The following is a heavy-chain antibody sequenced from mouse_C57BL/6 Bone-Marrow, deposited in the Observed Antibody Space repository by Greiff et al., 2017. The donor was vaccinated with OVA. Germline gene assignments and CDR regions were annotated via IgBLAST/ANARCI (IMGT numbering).Heavy chain of an antibody. D-gene: IGHD1-1*01. V-gene: IGHV5-9*01. J-gene: IGHJ4*01. CDR2: ISGGGGNT. CDR1: GFTFSSYT. CDR3: ARQRTAYYYGSSPMDY. Sequence: EVMLVESGGGLVKPGGSLKLSCAASGFTFSSYTMSWVRQTPEKRLEWVATISGGGGNTYYPDSVKGRFTISRDNAKNTLYLQMSSLRSEDTALYYCARQRTAYYYGSSPMDYWGQGTSVTVSS.